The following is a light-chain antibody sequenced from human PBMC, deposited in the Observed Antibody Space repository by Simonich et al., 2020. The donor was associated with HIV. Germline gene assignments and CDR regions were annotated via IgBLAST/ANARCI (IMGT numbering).Light chain of an antibody. CDR3: QQRSNWPIT. J-gene: IGKJ5*01. Sequence: IVLTQSPSTLSFSPVKRAPLSCRSSHNVSSYLAWYQQKPGQAPRLLISDASNRATGIPARLSGSGSGTDFTLTISSLEPEDFAVYYCQQRSNWPITFGQGTRLEIK. CDR2: DAS. V-gene: IGKV3-11*01. CDR1: HNVSSY.